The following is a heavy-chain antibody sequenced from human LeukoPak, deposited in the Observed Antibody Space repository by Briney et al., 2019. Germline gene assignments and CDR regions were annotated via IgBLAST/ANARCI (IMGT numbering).Heavy chain of an antibody. D-gene: IGHD6-19*01. V-gene: IGHV4-59*08. Sequence: PSETLSLTCTVSGGSISSYYWSWIRRPPGKGLEWIGYIYYSGSTNYNPSLKSRVTISVDTSKNQFSLKLDSVTAADTAVYYCAKGTSSGWYYFDYWGQGTLVTVSS. CDR2: IYYSGST. J-gene: IGHJ4*02. CDR1: GGSISSYY. CDR3: AKGTSSGWYYFDY.